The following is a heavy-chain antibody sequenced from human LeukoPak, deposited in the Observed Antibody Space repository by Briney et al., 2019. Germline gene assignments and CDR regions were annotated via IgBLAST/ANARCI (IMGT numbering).Heavy chain of an antibody. V-gene: IGHV4-59*01. CDR3: ARQYSSSSYFDY. Sequence: SETLSLTCTVSGGSISSYYWSWIRQPPGKGLEWIGYVYYSGSTNYNPSLKSRVTISVDTPKNQFSLKLSSVTAADTAVYYCARQYSSSSYFDYWGQGTLVTVSS. D-gene: IGHD6-6*01. J-gene: IGHJ4*02. CDR1: GGSISSYY. CDR2: VYYSGST.